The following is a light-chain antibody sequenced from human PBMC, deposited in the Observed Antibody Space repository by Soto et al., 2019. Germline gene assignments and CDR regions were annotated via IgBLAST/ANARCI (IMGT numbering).Light chain of an antibody. V-gene: IGKV3-15*01. CDR3: QQYNNWLLX. J-gene: IGKJ4*01. CDR1: QSVSSN. CDR2: GAS. Sequence: EIVMTQSPATLSVSPGERATLSCRASQSVSSNLAWYQQKPGQAPRLLIYGASTRATGIPARFSGSGSGTEFTLTISSLQSEDFXVYXXQQYNNWLLXXGGGTKVEIK.